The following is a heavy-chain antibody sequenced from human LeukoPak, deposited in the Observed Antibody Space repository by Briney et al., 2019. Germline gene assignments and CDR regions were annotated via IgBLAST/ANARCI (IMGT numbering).Heavy chain of an antibody. J-gene: IGHJ6*03. CDR2: IIPIFGTA. Sequence: SVKVSCKASGGTFSSYAISWVRQAPGQGLEWMGGIIPIFGTANYAQKFQGRVTITTDESTSTAYMELSSLRSEDTAVYYCARDSVAPTGDYYYYYMDVWGKGTAVTVSS. CDR3: ARDSVAPTGDYYYYYMDV. CDR1: GGTFSSYA. D-gene: IGHD6-19*01. V-gene: IGHV1-69*05.